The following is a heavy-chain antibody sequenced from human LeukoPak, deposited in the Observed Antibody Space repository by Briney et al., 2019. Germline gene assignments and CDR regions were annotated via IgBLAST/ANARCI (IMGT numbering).Heavy chain of an antibody. J-gene: IGHJ3*01. D-gene: IGHD5-12*01. Sequence: GGSLRLSCAASGFMFRDAAMTWVPQAPGKGLEWVSLIASSGLNTYYADSVRGRFTISRDNSKNTLSLQMNSLRVEDTAIYYCARDIELSTWCLGTLVTVSS. V-gene: IGHV3-23*01. CDR2: IASSGLNT. CDR1: GFMFRDAA. CDR3: ARDIELST.